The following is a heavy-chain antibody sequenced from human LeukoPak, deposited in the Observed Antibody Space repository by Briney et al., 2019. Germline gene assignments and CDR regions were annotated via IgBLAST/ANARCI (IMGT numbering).Heavy chain of an antibody. CDR2: IYYSGST. Sequence: SETLSLTCTVSGGSISSGDYYWSWIRQPPGEGLEWIGYIYYSGSTYYNPSLKSRVTISVDTSKNQFSLKLSSVTAADTAVYYLGRGPWSGGRCYPGGGDNWFHPWGPGTLVNGSP. V-gene: IGHV4-30-4*08. CDR1: GGSISSGDYY. D-gene: IGHD2-15*01. CDR3: GRGPWSGGRCYPGGGDNWFHP. J-gene: IGHJ5*01.